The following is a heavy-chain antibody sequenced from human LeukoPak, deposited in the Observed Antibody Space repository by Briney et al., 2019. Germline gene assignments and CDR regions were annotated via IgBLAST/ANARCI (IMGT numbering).Heavy chain of an antibody. V-gene: IGHV3-23*01. CDR3: AKDQKSIAATGYDY. D-gene: IGHD6-13*01. CDR1: GFTLSRYA. J-gene: IGHJ4*02. Sequence: GGSLRLSCAASGFTLSRYAMGWVGQAPGKGLDWVTRISGRGVRTFYAVSVKGRFTISRDNSKNTVYLQMSSLRADDTAVFYCAKDQKSIAATGYDYWGQGTLVTVPS. CDR2: ISGRGVRT.